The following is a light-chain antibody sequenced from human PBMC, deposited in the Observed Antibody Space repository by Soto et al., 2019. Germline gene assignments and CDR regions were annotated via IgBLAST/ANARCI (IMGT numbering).Light chain of an antibody. Sequence: QSVLTQPPSVSAAPGQKVTISCSGSSSNIGINHVSWYQQLPGTAPKLLIYGNNNRPSGVPDRFSGSKSGTSASLAITGLQAEDEADYYCQSHDSSLSGFYVFGTGTKVTVL. CDR1: SSNIGINH. CDR3: QSHDSSLSGFYV. J-gene: IGLJ1*01. CDR2: GNN. V-gene: IGLV1-40*01.